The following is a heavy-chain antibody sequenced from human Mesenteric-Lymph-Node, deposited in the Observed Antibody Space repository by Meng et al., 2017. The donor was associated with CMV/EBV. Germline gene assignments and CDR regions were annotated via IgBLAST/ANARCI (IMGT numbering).Heavy chain of an antibody. J-gene: IGHJ4*02. V-gene: IGHV4-34*01. CDR3: ARGSTDEPPNLNY. D-gene: IGHD4/OR15-4a*01. CDR2: INDSGNT. CDR1: GGSFSNYY. Sequence: SETLSLTCAVSGGSFSNYYWTWIRQSPGKGLEWIGEINDSGNTNYNPSLKSRLTMSVDTSKNQISLKLSSVTAADTAVYYWARGSTDEPPNLNYWGQGALVTVSS.